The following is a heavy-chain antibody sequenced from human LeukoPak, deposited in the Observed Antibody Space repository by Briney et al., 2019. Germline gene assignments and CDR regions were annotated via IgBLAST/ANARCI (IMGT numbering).Heavy chain of an antibody. Sequence: ASVKVSCKASGGTFSSYAISWVRQAPGHGLGWMGRIIPILGIANYAQKFQGRVTITADKSTSTAYMELSSLRSEDTAVYYCARDHASRYDFWSGYSRGFDYWGQGTLVTVSS. CDR1: GGTFSSYA. D-gene: IGHD3-3*01. CDR2: IIPILGIA. J-gene: IGHJ4*02. CDR3: ARDHASRYDFWSGYSRGFDY. V-gene: IGHV1-69*04.